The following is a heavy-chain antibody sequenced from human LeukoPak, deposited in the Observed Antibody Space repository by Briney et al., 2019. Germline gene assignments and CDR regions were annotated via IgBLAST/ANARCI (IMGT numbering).Heavy chain of an antibody. CDR1: GFTFSNAW. CDR3: TTEGMEMATAP. CDR2: IKSKTDGGST. Sequence: GGSLRLSCAASGFTFSNAWMNWVRQAPGKGLEWDGRIKSKTDGGSTDYAAPVKGRFTISRDDSKNTLYLQMNSLKTEDTAVYYCTTEGMEMATAPWGQGALVTVSS. J-gene: IGHJ5*02. V-gene: IGHV3-15*07. D-gene: IGHD5-24*01.